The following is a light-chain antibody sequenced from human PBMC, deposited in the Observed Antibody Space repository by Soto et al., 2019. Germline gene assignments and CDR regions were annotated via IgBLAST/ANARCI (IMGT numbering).Light chain of an antibody. J-gene: IGKJ1*01. V-gene: IGKV1-6*01. CDR1: QGIRSD. CDR3: LQDYNFPWA. CDR2: GAS. Sequence: IQMTQSPSSLSASVGDRVTISCRASQGIRSDLAWYQQKPGKVPKLLIYGASKLESRVPSRFSGSGFGTDFTLTISSLQPEDFATYYCLQDYNFPWAFGQGTKVEIK.